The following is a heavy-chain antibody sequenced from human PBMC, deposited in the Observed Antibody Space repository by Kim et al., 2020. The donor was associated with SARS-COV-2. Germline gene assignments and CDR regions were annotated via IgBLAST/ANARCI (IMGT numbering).Heavy chain of an antibody. Sequence: SRYHADSVKGRFSISRDNSKNILYLQMNSPRAEDTAVYYCARGAPSGWFDPWGQGTLVTVSS. V-gene: IGHV3-23*05. CDR3: ARGAPSGWFDP. J-gene: IGHJ5*02. CDR2: SR. D-gene: IGHD3-10*01.